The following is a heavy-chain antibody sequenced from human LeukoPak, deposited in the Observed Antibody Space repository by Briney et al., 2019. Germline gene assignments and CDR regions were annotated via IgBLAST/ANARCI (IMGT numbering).Heavy chain of an antibody. Sequence: PGGSLRLSCAASGFTFSSYSMNWVRQAPGKGLEWVANTKPDGSAEYYADSVRGRFTTSRDNANNFLYLQMNRLRAEDTALYYCAKDISIGGFADGYFYGMDAWGQGTTVTVSS. J-gene: IGHJ6*02. CDR3: AKDISIGGFADGYFYGMDA. D-gene: IGHD2-15*01. CDR2: TKPDGSAE. CDR1: GFTFSSYS. V-gene: IGHV3-7*03.